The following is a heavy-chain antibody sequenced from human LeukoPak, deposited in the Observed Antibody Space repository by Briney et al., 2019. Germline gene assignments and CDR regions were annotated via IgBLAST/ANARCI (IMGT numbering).Heavy chain of an antibody. D-gene: IGHD6-19*01. CDR3: ARVFSSGWYFYYYYMDV. Sequence: PGGSLRLSCAASGFTFSTYALHWVRQAPGKGLEWVAVISYDGSNKNYADSVKGRFTISRDNSRNTLYLQMNSLRAEDTAVYYCARVFSSGWYFYYYYMDVWGKGTTVTVSS. CDR2: ISYDGSNK. CDR1: GFTFSTYA. V-gene: IGHV3-30*04. J-gene: IGHJ6*03.